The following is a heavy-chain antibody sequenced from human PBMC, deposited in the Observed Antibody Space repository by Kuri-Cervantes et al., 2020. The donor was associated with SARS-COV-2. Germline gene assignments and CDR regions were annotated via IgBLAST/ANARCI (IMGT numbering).Heavy chain of an antibody. V-gene: IGHV3-23*01. D-gene: IGHD5-18*01. CDR3: AKDIDTAMVTPIDY. J-gene: IGHJ4*02. Sequence: GESLKISCAASGFTFSSYEMNWVRQAPGKGLEWVSAISGSGGSTYYADSVKGRFTISRDNSKNTLYLQMNSLRAEDTAVYYCAKDIDTAMVTPIDYWGQGTLVTVSS. CDR1: GFTFSSYE. CDR2: ISGSGGST.